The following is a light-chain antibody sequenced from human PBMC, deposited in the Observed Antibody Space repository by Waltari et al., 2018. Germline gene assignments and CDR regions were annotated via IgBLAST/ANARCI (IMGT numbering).Light chain of an antibody. CDR1: GSNLGAGQH. J-gene: IGLJ3*02. CDR2: GSS. Sequence: QSVLTQPPSVSGAPGQRVTISCPGSGSNLGAGQHGPWYQQLPRAAPKLLIYGSSTRPVGVPDRFFGSTSGTSASLAITGLQAEDEADYYCQSYDTSLSVVFGGGTKLTVL. CDR3: QSYDTSLSVV. V-gene: IGLV1-40*01.